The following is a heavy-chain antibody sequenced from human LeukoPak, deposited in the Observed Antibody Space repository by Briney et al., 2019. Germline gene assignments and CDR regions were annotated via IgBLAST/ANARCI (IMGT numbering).Heavy chain of an antibody. CDR2: IYYSGST. Sequence: PSETLPLTCTVSGGSISSYYWSWIRQPPGKGLEWIGYIYYSGSTNYNPSLKSRVTISVDTSKNQFSLKLSSVTAADTAVYYCASTRRDGYNYGLDYWGQGTLVTVSS. D-gene: IGHD5-24*01. V-gene: IGHV4-59*01. CDR1: GGSISSYY. CDR3: ASTRRDGYNYGLDY. J-gene: IGHJ4*02.